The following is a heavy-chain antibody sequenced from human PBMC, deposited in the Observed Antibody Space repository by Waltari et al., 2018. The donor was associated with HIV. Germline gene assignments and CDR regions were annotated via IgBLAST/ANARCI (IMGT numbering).Heavy chain of an antibody. CDR1: GFTFTTYA. Sequence: EVQLLESGGDVVQPGGSLRLSCAGAGFTFTTYAMGWVRPGPGKGPEWVSGMYVSGGRACYSDSVRGRVTISRDDSKNTLYLQMNSLRTEDAAVYYCAKGRLTTTSFDYWGQGTLVTVSA. CDR2: MYVSGGRA. D-gene: IGHD4-17*01. V-gene: IGHV3-23*01. CDR3: AKGRLTTTSFDY. J-gene: IGHJ4*02.